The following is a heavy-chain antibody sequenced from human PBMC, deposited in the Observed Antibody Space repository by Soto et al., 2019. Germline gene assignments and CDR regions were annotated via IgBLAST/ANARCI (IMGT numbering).Heavy chain of an antibody. D-gene: IGHD3-22*01. CDR2: ISYDGSNK. CDR3: VNYYDSSGYYYRDYYYGMDV. J-gene: IGHJ6*02. Sequence: QVQLVESGGGVVQPGRSLRLSCAASGFTFSSYAMHWVRQAPGKGLEWVAVISYDGSNKYYADSVKGRFTISRDNSKNTLYLQMNSLRAEDTAVYYCVNYYDSSGYYYRDYYYGMDVWGQGTTVTVSS. V-gene: IGHV3-30-3*01. CDR1: GFTFSSYA.